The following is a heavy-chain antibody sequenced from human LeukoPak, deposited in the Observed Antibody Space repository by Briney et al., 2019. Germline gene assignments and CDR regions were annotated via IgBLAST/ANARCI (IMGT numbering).Heavy chain of an antibody. Sequence: SETLSLNRTVSGGSISSGSYYWSWIRQPAGKGLEWIGRIYTSGSTNYNPSLKSRVTISVDTSKNQFSLKLSSVTAADTAVYYCARTNIAAVDYWGQGTLVTVSS. V-gene: IGHV4-61*02. J-gene: IGHJ4*02. CDR2: IYTSGST. CDR1: GGSISSGSYY. D-gene: IGHD6-13*01. CDR3: ARTNIAAVDY.